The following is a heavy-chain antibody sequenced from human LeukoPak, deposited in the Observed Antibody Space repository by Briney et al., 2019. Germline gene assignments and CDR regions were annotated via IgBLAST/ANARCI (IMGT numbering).Heavy chain of an antibody. CDR1: GFTFSSYW. CDR3: ASDRFYFGV. V-gene: IGHV3-7*05. D-gene: IGHD3-16*01. J-gene: IGHJ4*02. CDR2: IKLDGTGK. Sequence: GGSLRLSCAASGFTFSSYWMHWVRQAPGKGLEWVANIKLDGTGKYYVDSVKGRFTISRDNAKNSLYLQMNSLRAEDTAVYYCASDRFYFGVWGQGTLVTVSS.